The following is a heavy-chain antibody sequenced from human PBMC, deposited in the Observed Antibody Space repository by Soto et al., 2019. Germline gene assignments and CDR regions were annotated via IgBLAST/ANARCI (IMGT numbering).Heavy chain of an antibody. V-gene: IGHV4-31*03. Sequence: QVQLQESGPGLVKPSQTLSLTCTVSGGSISSGGYYWSWIRQHPGKGLEWIGYIYYSGSTYYNPSLPRRVTISVDTSKNQSSLKLSSVTAAGTAVYYCARENYGSGSYYTYPYYYYGMDVWGQGTTVTVSS. CDR1: GGSISSGGYY. D-gene: IGHD3-10*01. J-gene: IGHJ6*02. CDR2: IYYSGST. CDR3: ARENYGSGSYYTYPYYYYGMDV.